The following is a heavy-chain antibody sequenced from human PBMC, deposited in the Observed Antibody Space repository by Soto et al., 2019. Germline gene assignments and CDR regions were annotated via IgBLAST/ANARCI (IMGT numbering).Heavy chain of an antibody. D-gene: IGHD5-12*01. CDR3: ARERRDGYNHEPHGMDV. CDR1: GYTFTSYY. J-gene: IGHJ6*02. CDR2: INPSGGST. V-gene: IGHV1-46*01. Sequence: GASVKVSGKASGYTFTSYYMHWVRQAPGQGLEWMGIINPSGGSTSYAQKFQGRVTMTRDTSTSTVYMELSSLRSEDTAVYYCARERRDGYNHEPHGMDVWGQGTTVTVSS.